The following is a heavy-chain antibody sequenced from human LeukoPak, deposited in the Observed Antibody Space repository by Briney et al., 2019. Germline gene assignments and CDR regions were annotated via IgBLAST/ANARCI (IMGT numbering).Heavy chain of an antibody. J-gene: IGHJ6*02. Sequence: GGSLRLSCAASGFIFSSYSLSWVRQAPGKGLEWVAVISYDGSNKYYADSVKGRFTISRDNSKNTLYLQMNSLRAEDTAVYYCARDFQKSSIFPYYGMDVWGQGTTVTVSS. CDR2: ISYDGSNK. CDR3: ARDFQKSSIFPYYGMDV. D-gene: IGHD3-9*01. CDR1: GFIFSSYS. V-gene: IGHV3-30-3*01.